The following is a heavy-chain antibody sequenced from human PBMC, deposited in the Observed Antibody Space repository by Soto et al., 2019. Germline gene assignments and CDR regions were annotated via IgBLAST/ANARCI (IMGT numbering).Heavy chain of an antibody. D-gene: IGHD3-3*01. CDR2: IWYDGSNK. Sequence: GGSLRLSCAASGFTFSSYGMHWVRQAPGKGLEWVAVIWYDGSNKYYADSVKGRFTISRDNSKNTLYLQMNSLRAEDTAVYYCAREKESYDFWSGYYLHYWGQGTLVTVSS. J-gene: IGHJ4*02. V-gene: IGHV3-33*01. CDR3: AREKESYDFWSGYYLHY. CDR1: GFTFSSYG.